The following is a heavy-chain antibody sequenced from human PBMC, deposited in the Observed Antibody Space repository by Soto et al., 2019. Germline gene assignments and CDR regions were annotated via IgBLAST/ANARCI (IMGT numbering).Heavy chain of an antibody. CDR1: LYSVAVHY. V-gene: IGHV1-46*01. CDR2: INPSGGST. Sequence: ASVXVSVKASLYSVAVHYVHCGRQAAGQGLEWMGLINPSGGSTTYAQKFRGRVTMTRDTSTRTVYMELSSLRYEDTAVYFCAKNLSGRSSTASRIEY. D-gene: IGHD5-18*01. CDR3: AKNLSGRSSTASRIEY. J-gene: IGHJ1*01.